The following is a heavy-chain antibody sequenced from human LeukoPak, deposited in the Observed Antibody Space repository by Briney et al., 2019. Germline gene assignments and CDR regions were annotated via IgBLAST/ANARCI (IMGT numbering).Heavy chain of an antibody. D-gene: IGHD6-19*01. CDR3: ATDQDSSGWHDLDY. CDR1: GYTLTELS. CDR2: FDPEDGET. J-gene: IGHJ4*02. V-gene: IGHV1-24*01. Sequence: ASVKVSCKVSGYTLTELSMHWVRQAPGKGLEWMGGFDPEDGETIYAQKFQGRVTMTEDTSTDTAYMELSSLRSEDTAVYYCATDQDSSGWHDLDYWGQGTLDTVSS.